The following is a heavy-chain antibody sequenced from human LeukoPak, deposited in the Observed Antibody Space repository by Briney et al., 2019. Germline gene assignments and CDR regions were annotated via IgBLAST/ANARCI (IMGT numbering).Heavy chain of an antibody. D-gene: IGHD5-24*01. CDR3: ARLRGVEMATIFDY. V-gene: IGHV4-59*01. CDR1: GGSISSYY. Sequence: SETLSLTCTVSGGSISSYYWSWIRQPPGKGLEWIGYIYYSGSTNYNPSLKSRVTISVDTSKNQFSLKLSSVTAADTAVYYCARLRGVEMATIFDYWGQGTLVTVSS. CDR2: IYYSGST. J-gene: IGHJ4*02.